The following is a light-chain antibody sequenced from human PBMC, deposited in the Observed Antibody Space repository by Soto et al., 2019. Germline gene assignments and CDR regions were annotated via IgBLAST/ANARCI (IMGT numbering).Light chain of an antibody. J-gene: IGKJ5*01. CDR1: QSIDSNY. CDR2: GAS. V-gene: IGKV3D-7*01. Sequence: EIVVTQSPGTLSLSPGEIATLSCRASQSIDSNYLSWYQQKPGQAPRLIISGASTRATGTPARFSGSGSGTDFTLTISSLQPEDFAVYYCQQDYNLPFTFGQGTRLEIK. CDR3: QQDYNLPFT.